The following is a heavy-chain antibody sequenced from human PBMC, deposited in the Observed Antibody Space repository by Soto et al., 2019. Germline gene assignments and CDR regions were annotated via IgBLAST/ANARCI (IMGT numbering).Heavy chain of an antibody. D-gene: IGHD3-3*01. V-gene: IGHV3-23*01. J-gene: IGHJ4*02. CDR1: GFTFSSYA. Sequence: GGSLRLSCAASGFTFSSYAMSWVRQAPGKGLEWVSAISGSGGSTYYADSVKGRFTISRDNSKNTLYLQMNSLRAEDTAVYYCAKDPHLPFTIFGVVNPEDADYWGQGTLVTVSS. CDR2: ISGSGGST. CDR3: AKDPHLPFTIFGVVNPEDADY.